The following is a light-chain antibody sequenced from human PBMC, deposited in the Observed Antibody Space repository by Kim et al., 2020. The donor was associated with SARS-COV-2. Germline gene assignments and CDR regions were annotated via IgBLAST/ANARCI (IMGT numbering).Light chain of an antibody. CDR2: KAS. CDR1: QSVGNW. Sequence: DIQMTQSPSNLSASVGDRVTITCRASQSVGNWLAWYQQKPGKAPKLLIYKASSLQSGVPSRFSGSGSGTEFTLTISSLQPDDFATYYCQQYNSYHYTFGQGTKLEI. V-gene: IGKV1-5*03. CDR3: QQYNSYHYT. J-gene: IGKJ2*01.